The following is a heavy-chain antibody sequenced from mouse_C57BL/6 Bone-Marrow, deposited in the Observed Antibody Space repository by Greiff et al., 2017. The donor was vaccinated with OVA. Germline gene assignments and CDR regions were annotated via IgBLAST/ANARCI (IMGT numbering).Heavy chain of an antibody. Sequence: VQRVESGAELVKPGASVKMSCKASGYTFTSYWITWVKQRPGQGLEWIGDIYPGSGSTNYNEKFKSKATLTVDTSSSTAYMQLSSLTSEDSAVYYCASDYYGSIYWYFDVWGTGTTVTVSS. CDR1: GYTFTSYW. CDR3: ASDYYGSIYWYFDV. V-gene: IGHV1-55*01. J-gene: IGHJ1*03. CDR2: IYPGSGST. D-gene: IGHD1-1*01.